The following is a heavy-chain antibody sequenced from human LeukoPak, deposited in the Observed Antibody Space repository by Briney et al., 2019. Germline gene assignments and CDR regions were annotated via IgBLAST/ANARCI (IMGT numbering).Heavy chain of an antibody. CDR2: IIPILGIA. CDR3: AKCGYSYGQRDAFDI. J-gene: IGHJ3*02. Sequence: ASVKVSCKASGGTFSSYAISWVRQAPGQGLEWMGRIIPILGIANYARKFQGRVTITADKSTSTAYMELSSLRSEDTAVYYCAKCGYSYGQRDAFDIWGQGTMVTVSS. D-gene: IGHD5-18*01. CDR1: GGTFSSYA. V-gene: IGHV1-69*04.